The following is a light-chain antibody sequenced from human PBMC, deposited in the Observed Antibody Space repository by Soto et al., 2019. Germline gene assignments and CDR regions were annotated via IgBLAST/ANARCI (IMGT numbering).Light chain of an antibody. CDR3: QQRGNGYT. CDR1: QSVSSY. V-gene: IGKV3-11*01. CDR2: DAS. Sequence: EIVLTQSPATLSLSPGERATLSCRASQSVSSYLAWYQQKPGQAPRLLIYDASNRATGIPARFSGSGSGTDFTLTISSREPEDFVGYYCQQRGNGYTFGHGTQLEIK. J-gene: IGKJ2*01.